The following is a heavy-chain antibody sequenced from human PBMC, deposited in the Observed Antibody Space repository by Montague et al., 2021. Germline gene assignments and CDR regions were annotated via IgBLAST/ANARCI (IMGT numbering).Heavy chain of an antibody. CDR1: GGSISEFY. CDR2: IYDSGTT. CDR3: ARRLGIRAPFDY. J-gene: IGHJ4*02. D-gene: IGHD7-27*01. Sequence: SETLSLTCTVTGGSISEFYWGWIRQSPEKGLEWIGYIYDSGTTNYNPSLKSRVTISADTSMNQFSLNLRSVTAADTAVYFCARRLGIRAPFDYWGQGTLVTVSP. V-gene: IGHV4-59*08.